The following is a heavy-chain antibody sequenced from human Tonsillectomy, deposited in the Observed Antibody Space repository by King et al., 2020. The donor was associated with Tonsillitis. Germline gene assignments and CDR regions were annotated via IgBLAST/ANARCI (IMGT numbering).Heavy chain of an antibody. CDR1: GFTFSSYA. J-gene: IGHJ6*02. D-gene: IGHD2-2*01. CDR3: AGEVVVPAAMAGYYYYYGMDV. Sequence: VQLVESGGGVVQPGRSLRLPCAASGFTFSSYAMHWVRQAPGKGLEWVAVISYDGSNKYYADSVKGRFTISRDNSKNTLYLQMNSLRAEDTAVYYCAGEVVVPAAMAGYYYYYGMDVWGQGTTVTVSS. CDR2: ISYDGSNK. V-gene: IGHV3-30*04.